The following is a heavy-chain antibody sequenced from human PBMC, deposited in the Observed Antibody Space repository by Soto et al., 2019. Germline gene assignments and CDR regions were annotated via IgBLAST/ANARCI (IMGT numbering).Heavy chain of an antibody. CDR3: ARDRAVCSGGSCYFSDAFDI. J-gene: IGHJ3*02. CDR1: GYTFTGYY. V-gene: IGHV1-18*04. CDR2: ISAYNGNT. D-gene: IGHD2-15*01. Sequence: ASVKVSCKASGYTFTGYYMHWVRQAPGQGLEWMGWISAYNGNTNYAQKLQGRVTMTTDTSTSTAYMELRSLRSDDTAVYYCARDRAVCSGGSCYFSDAFDIWGQGTMVTVSS.